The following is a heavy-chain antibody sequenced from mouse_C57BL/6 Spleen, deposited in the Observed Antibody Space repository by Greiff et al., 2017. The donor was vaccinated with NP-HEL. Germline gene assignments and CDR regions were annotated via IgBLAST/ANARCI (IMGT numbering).Heavy chain of an antibody. V-gene: IGHV2-2*01. CDR2: IWSGGST. CDR3: ARSYWYFDV. CDR1: GFSLTSYG. Sequence: QVQLKESGPGLVQPSQSLSITCTVSGFSLTSYGVHWVRQSPGKGLEWLGVIWSGGSTDYNAALISRLSISKDNSKSQVFFKMNSLQADDTAIYYCARSYWYFDVWGTGTTVTVSS. J-gene: IGHJ1*03.